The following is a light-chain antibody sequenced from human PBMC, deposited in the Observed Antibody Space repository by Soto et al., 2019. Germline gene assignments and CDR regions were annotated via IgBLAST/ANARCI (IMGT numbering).Light chain of an antibody. CDR1: SSNIGSNA. Sequence: QSVLTQPPSASGTPGQRVTISCSGSSSNIGSNAVSWYQHLPGTAPKLLIYGNNHRPSGVPDRFSGSKSGTSASLAISGLQSEDEADYYCAAWHDSLDGPVFGGGTKLTVL. J-gene: IGLJ3*02. CDR2: GNN. V-gene: IGLV1-44*01. CDR3: AAWHDSLDGPV.